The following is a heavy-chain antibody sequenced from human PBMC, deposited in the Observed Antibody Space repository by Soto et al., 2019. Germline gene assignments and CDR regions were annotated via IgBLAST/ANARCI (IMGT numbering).Heavy chain of an antibody. CDR3: ARDIRSSYYFDY. CDR2: IYQSGTT. J-gene: IGHJ4*02. Sequence: QVQLQESGSGLVKPSQTLSLTYDVSGDSISSGGYSWNWIRQPPGKGLEWFGNIYQSGTTDYNPSLKSRVTISVDRSKNQFSLKLSSVTAADTAVYYCARDIRSSYYFDYWGQGTLVTVSS. CDR1: GDSISSGGYS. V-gene: IGHV4-30-2*01. D-gene: IGHD3-22*01.